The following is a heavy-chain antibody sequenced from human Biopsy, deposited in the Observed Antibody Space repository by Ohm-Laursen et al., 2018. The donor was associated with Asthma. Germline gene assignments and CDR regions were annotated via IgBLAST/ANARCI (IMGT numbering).Heavy chain of an antibody. CDR1: GGSIGAGDYY. J-gene: IGHJ5*02. CDR2: IYYSGST. D-gene: IGHD6-6*01. V-gene: IGHV4-30-4*01. CDR3: ARASLAARANWFDP. Sequence: TLSLTCPVSGGSIGAGDYYWSWIRQPPGKGLEWIGYIYYSGSTSHNPSLTSRLTISADTSKNQFSLKLTSVTAADTAVYYCARASLAARANWFDPWGQGTLVSVSS.